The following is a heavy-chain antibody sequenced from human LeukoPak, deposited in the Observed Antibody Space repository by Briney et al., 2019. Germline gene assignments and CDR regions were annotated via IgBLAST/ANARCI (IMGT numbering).Heavy chain of an antibody. V-gene: IGHV3-30-3*01. J-gene: IGHJ4*02. Sequence: GGSLRLSCAASGFTFSSYAMLWVRQAPGKGLEWVAVISYDGSNKYYADSVKGRFTISRDNSKNTLYLQMNSLRAEDTAVYYCARDHGLSIATPQSYWGQGTLVTVSS. CDR2: ISYDGSNK. CDR1: GFTFSSYA. D-gene: IGHD6-6*01. CDR3: ARDHGLSIATPQSY.